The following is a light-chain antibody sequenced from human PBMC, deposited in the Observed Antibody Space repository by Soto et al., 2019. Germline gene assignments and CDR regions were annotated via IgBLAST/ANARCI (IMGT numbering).Light chain of an antibody. CDR3: QSYDNSLSTSV. Sequence: SVLTQPPSVSGAPGQRVTISCTGSSSNIGAGYDVHWYQQLPGTAPKLLIYDNNNRPSGVPDRFSGSKSGTSASLAITGLQAEDEADYYCQSYDNSLSTSVFGGGTKLTVL. CDR1: SSNIGAGYD. CDR2: DNN. J-gene: IGLJ2*01. V-gene: IGLV1-40*01.